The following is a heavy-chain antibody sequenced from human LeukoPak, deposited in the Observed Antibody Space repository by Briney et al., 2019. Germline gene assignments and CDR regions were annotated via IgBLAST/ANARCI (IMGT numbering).Heavy chain of an antibody. Sequence: PSETLSLTCTVSGGSISSYYWSWIRQPPGKGLEWIGYIYYSGSTNYNPSLKSRVTISVDTSKNQFSLKLSSVTAADTAVYYCAREWQQLARYYFDYWGQGTLVTVSS. J-gene: IGHJ4*02. CDR1: GGSISSYY. CDR3: AREWQQLARYYFDY. D-gene: IGHD6-13*01. V-gene: IGHV4-59*12. CDR2: IYYSGST.